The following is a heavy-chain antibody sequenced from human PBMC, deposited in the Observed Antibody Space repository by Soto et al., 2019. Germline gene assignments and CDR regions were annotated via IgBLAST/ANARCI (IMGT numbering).Heavy chain of an antibody. D-gene: IGHD6-25*01. Sequence: QLQLQESGPGLVKPSETLSLTCTVSGGSISSSSYYWGWIRQPPGKGLEWIGSIYYSGSTYYNPSHKSRVTISVDTSTNQFSLKLSSVTAADTAVYYCATAPRGTATFDYWGQGTLVTVSS. J-gene: IGHJ4*02. CDR1: GGSISSSSYY. V-gene: IGHV4-39*01. CDR3: ATAPRGTATFDY. CDR2: IYYSGST.